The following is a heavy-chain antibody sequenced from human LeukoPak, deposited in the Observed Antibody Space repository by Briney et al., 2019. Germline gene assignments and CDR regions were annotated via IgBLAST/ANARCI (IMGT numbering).Heavy chain of an antibody. Sequence: GGSLRLSCAASGFTFSSYSMNWVRQAPGKGLEWVSSISTSSSYIYYADSVKGRFTISRDNAKNSLYLQMNSLRAEDTAVYYCARGWSSDYFDYWSQGTLVTVSS. J-gene: IGHJ4*02. CDR1: GFTFSSYS. V-gene: IGHV3-21*01. CDR2: ISTSSSYI. CDR3: ARGWSSDYFDY. D-gene: IGHD1-26*01.